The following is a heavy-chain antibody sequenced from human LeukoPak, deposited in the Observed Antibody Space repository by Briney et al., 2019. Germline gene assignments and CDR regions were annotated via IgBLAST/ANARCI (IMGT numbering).Heavy chain of an antibody. CDR1: GGTFSSYA. CDR2: IIPIFGTA. CDR3: ARGRFYDSSGYYDY. J-gene: IGHJ4*02. V-gene: IGHV1-69*05. Sequence: SVKVSCKASGGTFSSYAISWVRQAPGQGLEWMGGIIPIFGTANYAQKFQGRVTITTDESTSTAYMELSSLRSEDTAVYYCARGRFYDSSGYYDYWGQGTLVTVSS. D-gene: IGHD3-22*01.